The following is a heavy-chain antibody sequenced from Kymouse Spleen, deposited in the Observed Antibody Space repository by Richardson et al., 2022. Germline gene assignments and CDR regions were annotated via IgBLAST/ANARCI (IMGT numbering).Heavy chain of an antibody. CDR1: GGSFSGYY. D-gene: IGHD3-10*01. V-gene: IGHV4-34*01. Sequence: QVQLQQWGAGLLKPSETLSLTCAVYGGSFSGYYWSWIRQPPGKGLEWIGEINHSGSTNYNPSLKSRVTISVDTSKNQFSLKLSSVTAADTAVYYCAGDYYGSGSYPHFDYWGQGTLVTVSS. CDR2: INHSGST. CDR3: AGDYYGSGSYPHFDY. J-gene: IGHJ4*02.